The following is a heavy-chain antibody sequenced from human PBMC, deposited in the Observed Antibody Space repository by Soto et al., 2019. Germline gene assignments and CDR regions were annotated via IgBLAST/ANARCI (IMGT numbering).Heavy chain of an antibody. CDR3: ARDGSGH. CDR1: GLTVSTNP. J-gene: IGHJ4*02. CDR2: IYTGGGT. Sequence: EVQLVESGGGLVQPGGSLRLSCAASGLTVSTNPMSWVRQAPGKGLEWVSVIYTGGGTHYADSVKGRVTISRDNSKNTVNLQMNSLRPEDTAVYYSARDGSGHWGQGTLVTVSS. V-gene: IGHV3-66*01.